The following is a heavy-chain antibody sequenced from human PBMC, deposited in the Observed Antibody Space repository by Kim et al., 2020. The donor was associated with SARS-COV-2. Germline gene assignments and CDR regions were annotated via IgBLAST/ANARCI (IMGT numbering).Heavy chain of an antibody. J-gene: IGHJ4*02. CDR2: IYHSGNT. V-gene: IGHV4-4*02. CDR3: ARFGDTAMLN. CDR1: GGSIGSSNW. D-gene: IGHD5-18*01. Sequence: SETLSLTCVVTGGSIGSSNWWSWVRQPPGKGLEWIGEIYHSGNTKYNPSLKSRVTTSVDKSKNQFSLKLSSVTAADTAVYYCARFGDTAMLNWGQGTLVTVSS.